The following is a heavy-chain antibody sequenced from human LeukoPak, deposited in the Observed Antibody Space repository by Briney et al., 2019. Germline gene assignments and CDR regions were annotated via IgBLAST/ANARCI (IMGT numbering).Heavy chain of an antibody. V-gene: IGHV3-21*05. Sequence: GGSLRLSCAASGFTFSSYSMNWVRQAPGKGPEWVSYISSSSSYIYYADSVKGRFTISRDNAKNSLYLQMNSPRAEDTAVYYCARDRIVGATHFDYWGQGTLVTVSS. D-gene: IGHD1-26*01. CDR3: ARDRIVGATHFDY. CDR2: ISSSSSYI. CDR1: GFTFSSYS. J-gene: IGHJ4*02.